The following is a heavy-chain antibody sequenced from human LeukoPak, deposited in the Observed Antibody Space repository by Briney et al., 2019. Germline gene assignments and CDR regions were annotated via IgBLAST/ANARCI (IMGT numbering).Heavy chain of an antibody. J-gene: IGHJ4*02. Sequence: AGASLKISCKGSGSIFTSYWIAWVRPMPGKGLEWMGIIYPGDSNTKYSPSVEGQVTISVDKSISTAYLQWSSLKASDTALYYCARLGYHFGQGDYWGQGTLVTVSS. CDR2: IYPGDSNT. V-gene: IGHV5-51*01. CDR1: GSIFTSYW. CDR3: ARLGYHFGQGDY. D-gene: IGHD5-18*01.